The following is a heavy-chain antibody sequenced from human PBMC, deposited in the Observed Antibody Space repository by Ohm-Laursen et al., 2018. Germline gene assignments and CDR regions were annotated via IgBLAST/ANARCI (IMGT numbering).Heavy chain of an antibody. V-gene: IGHV3-7*01. CDR2: IKQDGSEK. CDR3: AKDGVYQLPFYYYYYGMDV. CDR1: GFTFTNAW. D-gene: IGHD2-2*01. J-gene: IGHJ6*02. Sequence: SLRLSCAASGFTFTNAWMSWVRQAPGKGLEWVANIKQDGSEKYYVDSVKGRFTISRDNAKNSLYLQMNSLRAEDTAVYYCAKDGVYQLPFYYYYYGMDVWGQGTTVTVSS.